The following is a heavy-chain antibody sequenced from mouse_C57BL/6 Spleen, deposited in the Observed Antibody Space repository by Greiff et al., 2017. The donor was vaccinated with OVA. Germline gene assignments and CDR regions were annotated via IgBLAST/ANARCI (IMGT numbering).Heavy chain of an antibody. CDR2: IWRGGST. V-gene: IGHV2-5*01. CDR3: AKAEGNYWYFDV. Sequence: VHLVESGPGLVQPSQSLSITCTVSGFSLTSYGVHWVRQSPGKGLEWLGVIWRGGSTDYNAAFMSRLSITKDNSKSQVFFKMNSLQADDTAIYYCAKAEGNYWYFDVWGTGTTVTVSA. J-gene: IGHJ1*03. CDR1: GFSLTSYG.